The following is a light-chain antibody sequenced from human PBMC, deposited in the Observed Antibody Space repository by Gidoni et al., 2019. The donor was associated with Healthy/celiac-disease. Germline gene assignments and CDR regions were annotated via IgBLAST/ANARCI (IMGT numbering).Light chain of an antibody. CDR1: SWHSSYA. V-gene: IGLV4-69*01. CDR3: QTWGSGYVV. CDR2: LNSDGSH. J-gene: IGLJ2*01. Sequence: QLVLTQSPSASASLGASVKLTCTLSSWHSSYAIAWHQQQPEKGPRYLMKLNSDGSHSKGDGIPDCFSGSSSGAERYLTISSLQSEDEADYYCQTWGSGYVVFGGGTKLT.